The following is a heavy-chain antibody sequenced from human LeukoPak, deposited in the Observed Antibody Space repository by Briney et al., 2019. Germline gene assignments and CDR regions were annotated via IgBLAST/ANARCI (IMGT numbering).Heavy chain of an antibody. CDR2: ITGSGGET. Sequence: PGGSLRLSCVASGFTFSTYAMSWVRQAPGKGLEWVSAITGSGGETWNADSVSGRFTISRDNSRHTVYLQMNNLRPEDTALYYCARDRQFPDDVLDVWGQGTMVTVSS. CDR3: ARDRQFPDDVLDV. V-gene: IGHV3-23*01. D-gene: IGHD2-21*01. CDR1: GFTFSTYA. J-gene: IGHJ3*01.